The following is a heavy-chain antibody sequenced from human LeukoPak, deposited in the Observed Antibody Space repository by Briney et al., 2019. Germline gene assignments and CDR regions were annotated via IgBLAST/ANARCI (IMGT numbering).Heavy chain of an antibody. CDR2: IKSKTDGGTT. J-gene: IGHJ4*02. V-gene: IGHV3-15*01. CDR1: GFTFSNAW. CDR3: TSRTTVVTPIRDY. D-gene: IGHD4-23*01. Sequence: GGSLRLSCAASGFTFSNAWMSWVRQAPGKGLEWVGRIKSKTDGGTTDYAAPVKGRFTISRDDSKNTLYLQMNSLKTEDTAVYYCTSRTTVVTPIRDYWGQGTLVTVSS.